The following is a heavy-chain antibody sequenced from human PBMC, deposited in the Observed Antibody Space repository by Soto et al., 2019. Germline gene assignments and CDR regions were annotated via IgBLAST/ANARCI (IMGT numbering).Heavy chain of an antibody. CDR2: ISYDGSNK. D-gene: IGHD6-6*01. J-gene: IGHJ4*02. CDR3: AKEQYQLLSIRYSSSSACDY. Sequence: GGSLRLSCAASGFTFSSYGMHWVRQAPGKGLEWVAVISYDGSNKYYADSVKGRFTISRDNSKNTLYLQMNSLRAEDTAVYYCAKEQYQLLSIRYSSSSACDYWGQGTLVTVSS. V-gene: IGHV3-30*18. CDR1: GFTFSSYG.